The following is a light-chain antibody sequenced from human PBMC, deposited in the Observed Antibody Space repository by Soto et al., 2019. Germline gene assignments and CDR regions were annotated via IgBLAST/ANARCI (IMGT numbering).Light chain of an antibody. CDR1: SSDVGNYNL. J-gene: IGLJ1*01. Sequence: QSALTQPASVSGSPGQSITISCTGTSSDVGNYNLAYWYQQHPGKAPKLMIYEGTKRPSRVSNRFSGSKSGNTASLTISGLQAEEETDYYGCSCAGSSFYVFGTGTKLTVL. CDR2: EGT. V-gene: IGLV2-23*01. CDR3: CSCAGSSFYV.